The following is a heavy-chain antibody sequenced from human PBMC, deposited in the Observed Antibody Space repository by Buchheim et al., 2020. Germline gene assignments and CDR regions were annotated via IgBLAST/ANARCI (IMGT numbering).Heavy chain of an antibody. CDR1: GGSFSGYY. CDR3: ARGRGYSYGRFDY. Sequence: QVQLQQWGAGLLKPSETLSLTCAVYGGSFSGYYWSWIRQPPGKGLEWIGEINHSGSTNYNPSLKSRVTISVDTPKNQFSLKLSSVTAADTAVYYCARGRGYSYGRFDYWGQGTL. V-gene: IGHV4-34*01. J-gene: IGHJ4*02. D-gene: IGHD5-18*01. CDR2: INHSGST.